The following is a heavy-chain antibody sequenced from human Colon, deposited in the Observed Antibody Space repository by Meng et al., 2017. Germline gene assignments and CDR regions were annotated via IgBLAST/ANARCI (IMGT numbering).Heavy chain of an antibody. D-gene: IGHD5-24*01. CDR3: ARAAEMAIWDY. CDR1: GYTFTGYF. Sequence: QVHLVQSGAEVKKPGASVKVSCKASGYTFTGYFIHWVRQAPGQGPEWMGWINPKNGDTNYAPKFKKWVTMTRDTSSTTVNMELSRLTSDDTAVYYCARAAEMAIWDYWGQGTLVTVSS. V-gene: IGHV1-2*04. CDR2: INPKNGDT. J-gene: IGHJ4*02.